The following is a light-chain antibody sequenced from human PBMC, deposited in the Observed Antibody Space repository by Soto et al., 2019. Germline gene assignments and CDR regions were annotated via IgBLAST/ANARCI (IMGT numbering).Light chain of an antibody. J-gene: IGKJ4*01. CDR3: QNYYSAPVT. V-gene: IGKV1-27*01. CDR2: AAS. CDR1: QGISDH. Sequence: DIQMTQSPSSLSASVGDRVTITCRASQGISDHLAWYQQKPGKVPHLLIFAASTLRSGVPSRFSGSGSGADVTLTTSSLQPEDAATYYCQNYYSAPVTFGGGTKVDIK.